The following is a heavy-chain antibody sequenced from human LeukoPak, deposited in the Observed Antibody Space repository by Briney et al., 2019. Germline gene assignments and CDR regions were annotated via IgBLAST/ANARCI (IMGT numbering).Heavy chain of an antibody. V-gene: IGHV3-21*01. CDR2: ISSGSGYI. Sequence: GGSLRLSCAASGFTFDTYTMNWVRQAPGKGLEWVSSISSGSGYIYYADSMKGRFTISRDNAKNSLYLQMNSLRAEDTAVYYCARDLRGSGGRYWGQGTLVTVSS. CDR1: GFTFDTYT. CDR3: ARDLRGSGGRY. D-gene: IGHD2-15*01. J-gene: IGHJ4*02.